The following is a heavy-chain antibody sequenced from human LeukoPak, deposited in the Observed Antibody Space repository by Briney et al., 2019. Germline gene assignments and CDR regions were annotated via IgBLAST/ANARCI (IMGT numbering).Heavy chain of an antibody. J-gene: IGHJ6*02. CDR1: GFPFHNYA. CDR2: INWNSDTK. V-gene: IGHV3-9*01. Sequence: GGSLRLSCVGSGFPFHNYAMHWVPRPPGKGLEWVSAINWNSDTKAYADSLKVRFTISRDRPRNSLYLQMDSLRPEDTALYYCAKDTGGNGAYFYAMDVGGQGTSVTDSS. CDR3: AKDTGGNGAYFYAMDV. D-gene: IGHD4-23*01.